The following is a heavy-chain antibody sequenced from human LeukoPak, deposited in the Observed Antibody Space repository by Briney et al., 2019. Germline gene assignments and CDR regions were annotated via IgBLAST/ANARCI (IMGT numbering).Heavy chain of an antibody. J-gene: IGHJ6*03. CDR1: GFTFEDYA. CDR3: AKSRYYYYYYMDV. Sequence: GGSLRLSCAASGFTFEDYAMHWVRQAPGKGLEWVSLISWDGGSTYYADSVKGRFTISRDNSKNSLYLQMNSLRAEDTALYYCAKSRYYYYYYMDVWGKGTRSPSP. V-gene: IGHV3-43D*03. CDR2: ISWDGGST.